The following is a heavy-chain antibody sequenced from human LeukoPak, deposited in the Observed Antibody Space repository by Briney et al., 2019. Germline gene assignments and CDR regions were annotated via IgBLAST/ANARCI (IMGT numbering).Heavy chain of an antibody. J-gene: IGHJ4*02. V-gene: IGHV4-34*01. D-gene: IGHD6-19*01. Sequence: SETLSLTCAVYGGSFSGYYWSWIRQPPGKGLEWIGEINHSGSTNYNPSLKSRVTISVDTSKNQFSLRLSSVTAADTAVYYCARASIAVAGIPPNYFDYWGQGTLVTVSS. CDR3: ARASIAVAGIPPNYFDY. CDR2: INHSGST. CDR1: GGSFSGYY.